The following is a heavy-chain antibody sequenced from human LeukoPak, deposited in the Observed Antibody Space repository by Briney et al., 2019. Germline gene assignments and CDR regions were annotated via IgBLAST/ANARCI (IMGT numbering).Heavy chain of an antibody. CDR1: GYSISSGYS. CDR3: ARDFWKYSSGWSVDY. D-gene: IGHD6-19*01. V-gene: IGHV4-38-2*02. J-gene: IGHJ4*02. Sequence: PSETLSLTCAVSGYSISSGYSWGWIRQPPGKGLEWIWSIYPSGSTYYNPSLKSRVTISIDTSNNHFSLKLSSVTAADTAVYYCARDFWKYSSGWSVDYWGQGILVTVSS. CDR2: IYPSGST.